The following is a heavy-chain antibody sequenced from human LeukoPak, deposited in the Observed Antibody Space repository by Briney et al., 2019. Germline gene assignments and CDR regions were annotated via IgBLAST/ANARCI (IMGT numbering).Heavy chain of an antibody. CDR3: AREYGGEYYVAY. V-gene: IGHV3-66*01. J-gene: IGHJ4*02. D-gene: IGHD3-16*01. Sequence: GGSLRLSCAASGFTFSSNYMNWVRQAPGKGLEWVSAIYSGGSTYYADSVKGRFTISIDNSRNTLYLQMNRLRAEDTAVYYCAREYGGEYYVAYWGQGTLVTVSS. CDR1: GFTFSSNY. CDR2: IYSGGST.